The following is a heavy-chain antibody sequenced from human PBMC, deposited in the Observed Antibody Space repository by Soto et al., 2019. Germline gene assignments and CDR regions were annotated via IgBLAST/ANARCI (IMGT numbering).Heavy chain of an antibody. CDR3: AGPGIAAADWWLGYYYGMDV. J-gene: IGHJ6*02. CDR1: GGSISSSSYY. CDR2: IYYSGST. Sequence: SENLSLTCTVSGGSISSSSYYWGWIRQPPGKGIEWIGCIYYSGSTYYNPSLKIRVTISVDTSKNQFSLKLSSVTAADTAVYYCAGPGIAAADWWLGYYYGMDVWGQGTTVTVSS. V-gene: IGHV4-39*01. D-gene: IGHD6-13*01.